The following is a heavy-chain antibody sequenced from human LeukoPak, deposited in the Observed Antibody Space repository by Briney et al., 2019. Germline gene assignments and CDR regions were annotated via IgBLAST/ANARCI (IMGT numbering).Heavy chain of an antibody. CDR3: ARGYFWSGYDY. Sequence: GGSLRLSCAASGFTFSSYSMNWVRQAPGKGLEWVSSISSSSSYIYYADPVKGRFTISRDNAKNSLYLQMNSLRAEDTAVYYCARGYFWSGYDYWGQGTLVTVSS. J-gene: IGHJ4*02. CDR2: ISSSSSYI. D-gene: IGHD3-3*01. CDR1: GFTFSSYS. V-gene: IGHV3-21*01.